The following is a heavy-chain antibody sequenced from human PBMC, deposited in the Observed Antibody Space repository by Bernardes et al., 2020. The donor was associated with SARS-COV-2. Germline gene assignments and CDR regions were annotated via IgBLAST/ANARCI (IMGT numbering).Heavy chain of an antibody. CDR1: GYTFTGYY. Sequence: SVKVSCKASGYTFTGYYMHWVRQAPGQGLEWMGWINPNSGGTNYAQKFQGRVTMTRDTSISTAYMELSRLRSDDTAVYYCASRSGSYYYYYYGMDVWGQGTTVTVSS. D-gene: IGHD3-10*01. CDR3: ASRSGSYYYYYYGMDV. V-gene: IGHV1-2*02. CDR2: INPNSGGT. J-gene: IGHJ6*02.